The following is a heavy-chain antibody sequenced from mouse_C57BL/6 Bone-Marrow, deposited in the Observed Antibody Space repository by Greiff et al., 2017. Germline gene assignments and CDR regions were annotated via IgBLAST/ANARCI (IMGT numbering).Heavy chain of an antibody. CDR1: GFTFSSYG. CDR2: ISSGGSYT. J-gene: IGHJ3*01. V-gene: IGHV5-6*01. Sequence: EVQRVESGGDLVKPGGSLKLSCAASGFTFSSYGMSWVRQTPDKRLAWVATISSGGSYTYYPDSVKGRFTISRDNAKNTLYLQMSSLKSEDTAMYYCARQGAYWGQGTLVTVSA. CDR3: ARQGAY.